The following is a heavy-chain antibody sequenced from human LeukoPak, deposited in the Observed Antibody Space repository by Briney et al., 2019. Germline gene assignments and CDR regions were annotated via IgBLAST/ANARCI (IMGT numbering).Heavy chain of an antibody. CDR3: TNSYSDFWIDY. CDR2: IRSKANSYAT. Sequence: PGGSLRLSCAASGFTFSGSAMHWVRQASGKGLEWVGRIRSKANSYATAYTSSVKGRFTISRDDSKNTVYLQMNSLKTEDTAVYCCTNSYSDFWIDYWGQGTLVTVPS. CDR1: GFTFSGSA. J-gene: IGHJ4*02. V-gene: IGHV3-73*01. D-gene: IGHD3-3*01.